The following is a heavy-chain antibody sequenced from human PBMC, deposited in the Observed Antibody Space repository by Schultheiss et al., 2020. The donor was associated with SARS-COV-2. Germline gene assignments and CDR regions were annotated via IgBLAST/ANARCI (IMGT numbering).Heavy chain of an antibody. CDR3: AKDLTLYGPPDQYGMDV. J-gene: IGHJ6*02. Sequence: GGSLRLSCAASGFTFSSYWMHWVRQAPGKGLVWVSRINSDGSSTSYADSVKGRFTISRDNAKNTLYLQMNSLRAEDTAVYYCAKDLTLYGPPDQYGMDVWGQGTTVTVSS. V-gene: IGHV3-74*01. CDR2: INSDGSST. CDR1: GFTFSSYW. D-gene: IGHD2-8*01.